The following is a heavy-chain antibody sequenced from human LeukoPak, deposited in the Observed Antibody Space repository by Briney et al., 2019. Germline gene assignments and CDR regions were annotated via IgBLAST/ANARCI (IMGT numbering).Heavy chain of an antibody. D-gene: IGHD2-2*02. J-gene: IGHJ4*02. V-gene: IGHV1-2*02. CDR2: INANSGGT. CDR1: GYTFTGYY. CDR3: ARDPGYCSSTSCYTDY. Sequence: ASVKVSCKASGYTFTGYYMHWVRQAPGQGVKWMGWINANSGGTNYAQKFQGRVTITADKSTSTAYMELSSLRSEDTAVYYCARDPGYCSSTSCYTDYWGQGTLVTVSS.